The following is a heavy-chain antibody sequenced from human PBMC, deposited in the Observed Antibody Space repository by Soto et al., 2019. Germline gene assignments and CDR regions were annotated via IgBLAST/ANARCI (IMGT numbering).Heavy chain of an antibody. D-gene: IGHD3-10*02. CDR1: GGSFSGYY. CDR3: VRDRDLYRDMFHADL. V-gene: IGHV4-34*01. J-gene: IGHJ4*01. Sequence: SETLSLTCAVYGGSFSGYYWTWIRQPPGTGLEWIGEINHSGSTNYNPSLKSRVTISVDTSKNQFSLKLTSVTAADTAVYFCVRDRDLYRDMFHADLWSQGNLVTVS. CDR2: INHSGST.